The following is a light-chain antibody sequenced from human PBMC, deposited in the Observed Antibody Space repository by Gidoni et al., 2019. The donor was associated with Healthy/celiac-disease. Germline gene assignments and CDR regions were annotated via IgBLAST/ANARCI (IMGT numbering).Light chain of an antibody. Sequence: QMTQSPSSLSASVGDRVTITCRASQSISSYLNWYQQKPGKAPKLLIYAASSLQSGVPSRCRGSGSGTDVTLPISSLQPEDFATYYCQQRYSTPLTFGPGTKVDIK. CDR3: QQRYSTPLT. CDR2: AAS. V-gene: IGKV1-39*01. J-gene: IGKJ3*01. CDR1: QSISSY.